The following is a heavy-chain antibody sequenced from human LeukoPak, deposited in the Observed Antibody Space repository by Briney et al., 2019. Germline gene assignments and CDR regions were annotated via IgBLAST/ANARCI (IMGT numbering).Heavy chain of an antibody. CDR3: ARDKGSSWYDAFDI. J-gene: IGHJ3*02. D-gene: IGHD6-13*01. CDR2: IYYSGST. Sequence: PSETLSLTCTVSGGSISSYYWSWIRQPPGKGLEWIGYIYYSGSTNYNPSLKSRVTISVDTSKNQFSLKLSSVTAADTAVYCCARDKGSSWYDAFDIWGQGTMVTVSS. V-gene: IGHV4-59*01. CDR1: GGSISSYY.